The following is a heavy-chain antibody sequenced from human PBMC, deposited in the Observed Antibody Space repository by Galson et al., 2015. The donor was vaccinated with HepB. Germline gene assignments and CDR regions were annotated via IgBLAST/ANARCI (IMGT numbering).Heavy chain of an antibody. CDR1: GFTFSTYA. D-gene: IGHD3-22*01. V-gene: IGHV3-23*01. J-gene: IGHJ4*02. CDR2: ISGRGGST. Sequence: SLRLSCAASGFTFSTYAMSWVRQAPGKGLEWVSAISGRGGSTYYADPVKGRFTISRDNSRNTLYLQMNSLRAEDTAVYYCAIGRYYYESSGYFDFWVQGTLVTVSS. CDR3: AIGRYYYESSGYFDF.